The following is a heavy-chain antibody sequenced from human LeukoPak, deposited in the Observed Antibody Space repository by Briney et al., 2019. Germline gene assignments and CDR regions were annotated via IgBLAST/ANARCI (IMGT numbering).Heavy chain of an antibody. Sequence: PGGSLRLSCAASGFTFSSYSMNWVRQAPGKGLEWVSYISSSSSTIYYADSVKGRFTISRDNAKNSLYLQMNSLRAEDTAVYYCARAPRWQWLPSDIWGQGTMVTVSS. D-gene: IGHD6-19*01. J-gene: IGHJ3*02. CDR3: ARAPRWQWLPSDI. CDR2: ISSSSSTI. CDR1: GFTFSSYS. V-gene: IGHV3-48*01.